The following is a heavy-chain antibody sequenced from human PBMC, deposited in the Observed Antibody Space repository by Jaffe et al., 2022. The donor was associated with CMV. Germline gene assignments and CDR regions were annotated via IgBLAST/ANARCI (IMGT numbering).Heavy chain of an antibody. J-gene: IGHJ5*02. V-gene: IGHV3-21*01. CDR1: GFTFSSYS. Sequence: EVQLVESGGGLVKPGGSLRLSCAASGFTFSSYSMNWVRQAPGKGLEWVSSMSSSGTYIYYTDSVKGRFTISRDNSKNSLYLQMNSLRAEDTAVYYCASFYHDNSGYHDWGNWFDPWGQGTLVTVSS. CDR3: ASFYHDNSGYHDWGNWFDP. D-gene: IGHD3-22*01. CDR2: MSSSGTYI.